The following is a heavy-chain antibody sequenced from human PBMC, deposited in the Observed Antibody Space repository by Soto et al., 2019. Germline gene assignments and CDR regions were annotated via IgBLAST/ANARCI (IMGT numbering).Heavy chain of an antibody. CDR1: GFTFSDYY. CDR2: ISSSGSTI. J-gene: IGHJ4*02. CDR3: ARGPRTYYNDSSGYWNDY. V-gene: IGHV3-11*01. D-gene: IGHD3-22*01. Sequence: GGSLRLSCAASGFTFSDYYMSWIRQAPGKGLEWVSYISSSGSTIYYADSVKGRFTISRDNAKNSLYLQMNSLRAEDTAVYYCARGPRTYYNDSSGYWNDYWGQGTLVTVSS.